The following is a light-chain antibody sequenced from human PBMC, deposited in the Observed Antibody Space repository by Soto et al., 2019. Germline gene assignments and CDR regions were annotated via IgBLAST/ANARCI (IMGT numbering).Light chain of an antibody. Sequence: AIQMTQSPSSLSASVGERVTITCRASQGIRNDLGWFQQKPGKAPKLLIYAASNLQSGVPSRFSGSGSGTDFTLTISSLQSEDFASYFCQHTFNSPPWTFGQGTKVDIK. CDR1: QGIRND. J-gene: IGKJ1*01. CDR3: QHTFNSPPWT. V-gene: IGKV1-6*01. CDR2: AAS.